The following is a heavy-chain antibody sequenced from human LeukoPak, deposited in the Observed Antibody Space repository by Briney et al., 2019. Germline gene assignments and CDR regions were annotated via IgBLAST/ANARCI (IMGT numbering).Heavy chain of an antibody. J-gene: IGHJ4*02. V-gene: IGHV3-30*02. CDR1: GFTFSNFG. Sequence: PGGSLRLSCAASGFTFSNFGIHWVRQAPGKGLEWVAFIRSDGSIKYYTDSVKGRFAISRDDSKNTLFLQMNSLRPEDTAVYYCATIEAVRFHYWGQGTLVTVSS. CDR3: ATIEAVRFHY. D-gene: IGHD6-19*01. CDR2: IRSDGSIK.